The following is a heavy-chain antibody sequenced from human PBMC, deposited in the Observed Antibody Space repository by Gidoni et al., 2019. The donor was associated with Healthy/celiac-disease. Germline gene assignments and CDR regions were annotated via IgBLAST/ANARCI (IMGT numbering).Heavy chain of an antibody. CDR2: IDLDDDK. CDR1: GFSLSTSGMC. J-gene: IGHJ4*02. Sequence: QVTLRESGPALVKPTQTLTLTCTFSGFSLSTSGMCVSWIRQPPGKALEWLARIDLDDDKYYSTSLKTRLTISKDTSKNQVVLTMTNMDPVDTATYYCARIRYYYDSSGYYSYFDYWGQGTLVTVSS. V-gene: IGHV2-70*15. CDR3: ARIRYYYDSSGYYSYFDY. D-gene: IGHD3-22*01.